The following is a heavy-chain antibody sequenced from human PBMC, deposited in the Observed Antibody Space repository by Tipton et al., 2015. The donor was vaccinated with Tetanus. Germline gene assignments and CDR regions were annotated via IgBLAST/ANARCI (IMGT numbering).Heavy chain of an antibody. CDR3: ARSADNWFDP. V-gene: IGHV4-39*01. J-gene: IGHJ5*02. CDR1: GGSISGSSFY. CDR2: IYYNGNT. Sequence: TLSLTCTVSGGSISGSSFYWGWIRQPPGKGLEWIGNIYYNGNTLQNPSLKSRVTLSLDKSKNQFSLRLRSVTAADTAVYYRARSADNWFDPWGQGTLVTVSS.